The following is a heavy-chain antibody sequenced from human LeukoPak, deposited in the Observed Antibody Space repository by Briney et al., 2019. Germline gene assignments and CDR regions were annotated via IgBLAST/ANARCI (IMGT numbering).Heavy chain of an antibody. Sequence: SETLSLTCAVSGYSISNTYYWVGIRQPPGKGLEWIGGMYHSGTTYYNPSLKSRVIISIDTSNNQFSLKLNSVTAADTAVYYCARGGTQWGQGTLVTVSS. CDR3: ARGGTQ. CDR1: GYSISNTYY. V-gene: IGHV4-38-2*01. D-gene: IGHD1-1*01. CDR2: MYHSGTT. J-gene: IGHJ4*02.